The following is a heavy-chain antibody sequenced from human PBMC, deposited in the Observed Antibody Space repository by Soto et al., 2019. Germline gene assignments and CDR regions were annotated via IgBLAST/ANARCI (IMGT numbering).Heavy chain of an antibody. CDR3: ATDLGIAVAGTDY. J-gene: IGHJ4*02. Sequence: GGSLRLSCAASGFTFSSYGMHWVRQAPGKGLEWVAVIWYDGSNKYYADSVKGRFTISRDNSKNTLYLQMNSLRAEDTAVYYCATDLGIAVAGTDYWGQGTLVTVSS. CDR1: GFTFSSYG. CDR2: IWYDGSNK. V-gene: IGHV3-33*01. D-gene: IGHD6-19*01.